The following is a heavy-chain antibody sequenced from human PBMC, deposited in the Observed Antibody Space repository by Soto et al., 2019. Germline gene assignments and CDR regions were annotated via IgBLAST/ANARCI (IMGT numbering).Heavy chain of an antibody. CDR3: ARDVYCRSNCCLRNIVEY. V-gene: IGHV3-30*03. D-gene: IGHD2-2*01. Sequence: QVQLVESGGGVVQPGRSLRLSCAASGFTFRNYGMHWVRQAPGKGLEWVAIMSSDGKNKFYADSVKGRFTISRDDSKNTLYLQMDSLKTEDTAVYSCARDVYCRSNCCLRNIVEYWGQGTLVTVSS. CDR1: GFTFRNYG. J-gene: IGHJ4*02. CDR2: MSSDGKNK.